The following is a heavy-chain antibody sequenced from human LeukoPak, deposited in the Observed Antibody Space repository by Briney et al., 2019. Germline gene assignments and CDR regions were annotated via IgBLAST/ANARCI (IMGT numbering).Heavy chain of an antibody. V-gene: IGHV3-23*01. D-gene: IGHD6-13*01. Sequence: GGSLRLSCAAPGFTFSSYAMSWVRQAPGKGLEWVSAISGSGGSTYYADSVNGRFTISRDNSKNTLYLQMNSLRAEDTAVYYCAKHSSSWGSHDAFDIWGQGTMVTVSS. CDR1: GFTFSSYA. CDR3: AKHSSSWGSHDAFDI. J-gene: IGHJ3*02. CDR2: ISGSGGST.